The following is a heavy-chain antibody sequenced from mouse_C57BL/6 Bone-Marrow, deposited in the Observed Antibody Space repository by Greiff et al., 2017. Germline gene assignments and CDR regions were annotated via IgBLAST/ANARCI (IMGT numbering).Heavy chain of an antibody. J-gene: IGHJ2*01. CDR3: AREGVMVPYYFDY. CDR1: GYTFTSYW. V-gene: IGHV1-69*01. D-gene: IGHD2-2*01. Sequence: QVQLQQPGAELVMPGASVKLSCKASGYTFTSYWMHWVKQRPGQGLEWIGEIDPSDSYTNYNQKFKGKSTLTVDKSSSTAYMQLSSLTSEDSAVYYCAREGVMVPYYFDYWSQGTTLAVSS. CDR2: IDPSDSYT.